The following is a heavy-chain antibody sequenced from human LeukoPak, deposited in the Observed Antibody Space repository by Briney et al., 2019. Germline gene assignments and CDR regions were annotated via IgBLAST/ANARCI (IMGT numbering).Heavy chain of an antibody. CDR2: INPNNGGT. CDR1: GYTFTGYY. D-gene: IGHD4-17*01. Sequence: ASVKVSCKASGYTFTGYYMHWVRQAPGQGLEWMGWINPNNGGTNYAQKFQGRVTMTRDTSISTAYMELSRLRSDDTAVYYCARDFAVTTGFDYWGQGTLVTVSS. J-gene: IGHJ4*02. CDR3: ARDFAVTTGFDY. V-gene: IGHV1-2*02.